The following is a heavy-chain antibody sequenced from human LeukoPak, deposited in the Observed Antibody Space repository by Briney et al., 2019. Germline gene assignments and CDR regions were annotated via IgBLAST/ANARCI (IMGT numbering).Heavy chain of an antibody. CDR2: INHSGST. CDR3: ARGRRLIAAAGPFDY. J-gene: IGHJ4*02. V-gene: IGHV4-34*01. CDR1: GGSFSGYY. D-gene: IGHD6-13*01. Sequence: SETLSLTCAVYGGSFSGYYWSWIRQPPGKGLEWIGEINHSGSTNYNPSLKSRVTISVDTSKNQFSLKLSSVTAADTAVYYCARGRRLIAAAGPFDYWGQGTLVTVSS.